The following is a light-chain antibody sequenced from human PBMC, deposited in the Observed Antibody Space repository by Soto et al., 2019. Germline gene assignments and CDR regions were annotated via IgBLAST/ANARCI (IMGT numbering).Light chain of an antibody. J-gene: IGLJ2*01. V-gene: IGLV1-47*01. Sequence: QSVLTQPPSASGTPGQRVTISCSGSSSNIATSYVYWYQQLPGTAPKLLIYRNSRRPSGVPDRFSGSKSGTSASLAISGLRSEDEADYYCAAWDDSLSGLVVFGGGTKLTVL. CDR1: SSNIATSY. CDR2: RNS. CDR3: AAWDDSLSGLVV.